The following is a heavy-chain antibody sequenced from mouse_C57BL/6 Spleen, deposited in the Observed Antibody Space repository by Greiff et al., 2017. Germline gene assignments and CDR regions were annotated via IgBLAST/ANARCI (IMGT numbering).Heavy chain of an antibody. V-gene: IGHV1-82*01. CDR2: IYPGDGDT. CDR3: ARGPTYFDY. CDR1: GYAFSSSW. Sequence: QVHVKQSGPELVKPGASVKISCKASGYAFSSSWMNWVKQRPGKGLEWIGRIYPGDGDTNYNGKFKGKATLTADKSSSTAYMQLRSLTSEDSAVYFCARGPTYFDYWGQGTTLTVSS. J-gene: IGHJ2*01.